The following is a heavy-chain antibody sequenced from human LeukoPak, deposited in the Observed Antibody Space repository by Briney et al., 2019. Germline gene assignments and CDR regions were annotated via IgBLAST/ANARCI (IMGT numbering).Heavy chain of an antibody. CDR1: GYSFTSYW. D-gene: IGHD2-2*01. J-gene: IGHJ5*02. CDR2: IYPGDSDT. Sequence: GESLKISCKGSGYSFTSYWIGWVRQMLGKGLEWMGIIYPGDSDTRYSTSFQGQVTISADKSISTAYLQWSSLKASDTAMYYCARQAVPAAIWFDPWGQGTLVTVSS. CDR3: ARQAVPAAIWFDP. V-gene: IGHV5-51*01.